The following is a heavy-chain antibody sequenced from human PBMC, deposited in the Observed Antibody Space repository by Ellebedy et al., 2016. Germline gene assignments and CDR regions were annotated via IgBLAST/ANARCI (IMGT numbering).Heavy chain of an antibody. CDR2: SNHYGST. V-gene: IGHV4-34*01. J-gene: IGHJ6*02. CDR1: GGVFSASY. CDR3: AREAPTRDRGMDV. Sequence: SETLSLTXDVSGGVFSASYWSWVRQSPGGGLEWNGESNHYGSTNYNPSLKSRVAISVDTANNQFSLKLSSVTAADTAVYFCAREAPTRDRGMDVWGQGTTVTVSS.